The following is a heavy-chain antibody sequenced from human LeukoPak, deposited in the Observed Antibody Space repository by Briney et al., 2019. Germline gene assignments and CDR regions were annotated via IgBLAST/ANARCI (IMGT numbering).Heavy chain of an antibody. D-gene: IGHD4-17*01. J-gene: IGHJ4*02. V-gene: IGHV4-61*02. CDR2: TYTSGST. CDR1: GGSISSGSYY. CDR3: ARVYGDSTGVDY. Sequence: PSQTLSLTCTVSGGSISSGSYYWSWIRQPAGKGLEWIGRTYTSGSTNYNPSLKSRVTISVDTSKNRFSLKLSSVTAADTAGYYCARVYGDSTGVDYWGQGTLVTVSS.